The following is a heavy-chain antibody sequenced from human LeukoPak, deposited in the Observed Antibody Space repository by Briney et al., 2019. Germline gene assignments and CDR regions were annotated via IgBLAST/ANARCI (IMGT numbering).Heavy chain of an antibody. CDR3: ARGLPLPTRYYYDSSGYPTHWFDP. D-gene: IGHD3-22*01. CDR2: IYYSGST. V-gene: IGHV4-39*07. J-gene: IGHJ5*02. Sequence: SETLSLTCTVSGGSISSSSYCWGWIRQPPGKGLEWIGSIYYSGSTYYNPSLKSRVTISVDTSKNQFSLKLRSVTAADTAVYYCARGLPLPTRYYYDSSGYPTHWFDPWGQGTLVTVSS. CDR1: GGSISSSSYC.